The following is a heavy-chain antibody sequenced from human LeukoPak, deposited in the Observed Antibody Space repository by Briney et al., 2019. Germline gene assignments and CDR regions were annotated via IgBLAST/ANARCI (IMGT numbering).Heavy chain of an antibody. V-gene: IGHV1-2*02. J-gene: IGHJ4*02. CDR2: INPNSGGT. CDR3: ARGLGYCSSTSCPSGY. D-gene: IGHD2-2*01. CDR1: GYTFTGYY. Sequence: ASVKVSCKASGYTFTGYYMHWVRQAPGQGLEWMGWINPNSGGTNYALKFQGRVTMTRDTSISTAYMELSRLRSDDTAVYYCARGLGYCSSTSCPSGYWGQGTLVTVSS.